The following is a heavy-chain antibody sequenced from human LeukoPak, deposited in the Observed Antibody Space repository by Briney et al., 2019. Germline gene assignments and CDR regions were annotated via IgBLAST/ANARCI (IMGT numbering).Heavy chain of an antibody. CDR2: IYSGGST. CDR3: GRGGFVAY. Sequence: SGGSLSLSCAASGFIVRSNYRSWLRQAPGKGLEGGSVIYSGGSTYYADPVKGRFTTARDNSKTTLYLQMNSRRGEDTAVYCCGRGGFVAYWGEGALVTVSS. CDR1: GFIVRSNY. D-gene: IGHD3-16*01. J-gene: IGHJ4*02. V-gene: IGHV3-53*01.